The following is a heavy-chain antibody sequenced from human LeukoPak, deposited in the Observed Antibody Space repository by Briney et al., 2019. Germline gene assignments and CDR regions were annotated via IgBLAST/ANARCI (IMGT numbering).Heavy chain of an antibody. CDR1: GFTFGSYD. V-gene: IGHV3-13*01. CDR2: IGTAGDT. CDR3: ARAEATMVRGVISYGMDV. D-gene: IGHD3-10*01. J-gene: IGHJ6*02. Sequence: GGSLRLSCAASGFTFGSYDMHWVRQATGKGLEWVSAIGTAGDTYYPGSVKGRFTISRENAKNSLYLQMNSLRAGDTAVYYCARAEATMVRGVISYGMDVWGQGTTVTVSS.